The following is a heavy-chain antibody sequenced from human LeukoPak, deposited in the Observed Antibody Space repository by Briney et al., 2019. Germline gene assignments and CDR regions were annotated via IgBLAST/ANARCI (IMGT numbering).Heavy chain of an antibody. J-gene: IGHJ4*02. CDR3: ARAYYDFWSGPGHFDY. Sequence: ASVKVSCKASGYTFTGYYMHLVRQAPGQGLEWMGWINPNSGGTNYAQKFQGRVTMTRDTSISTAYMELSRLRSDDTAVYYCARAYYDFWSGPGHFDYWGQGTLVTVSS. CDR1: GYTFTGYY. D-gene: IGHD3-3*01. V-gene: IGHV1-2*02. CDR2: INPNSGGT.